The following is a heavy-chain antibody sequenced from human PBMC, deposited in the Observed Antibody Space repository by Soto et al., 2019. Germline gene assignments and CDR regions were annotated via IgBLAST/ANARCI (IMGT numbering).Heavy chain of an antibody. Sequence: PGGSLRLSCAASGFTFSSHAMSWVRQAPGKGLEWVSVISGSGGKTYYAESVKGRFIISRDTSKNTLYLQMNSLRADDTAVYYCATSGVLTTTKYGMDVWGQGTTVTVSS. J-gene: IGHJ6*02. D-gene: IGHD3-3*01. V-gene: IGHV3-23*01. CDR3: ATSGVLTTTKYGMDV. CDR1: GFTFSSHA. CDR2: ISGSGGKT.